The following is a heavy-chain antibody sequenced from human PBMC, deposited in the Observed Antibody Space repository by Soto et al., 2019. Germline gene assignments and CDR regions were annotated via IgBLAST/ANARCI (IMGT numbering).Heavy chain of an antibody. D-gene: IGHD3-3*01. Sequence: QVQLVESGGGVVQPGRSLRLSCAASGFTFSSYGMHWVRQAPGKGLEWVAVIWYDGSNTYYADSVKGRFTISRDNSKNTLYLQMNSLRAEDTAVYYCARDRQFDFWSGYSGFDYWGQGTLVTVSS. CDR2: IWYDGSNT. CDR3: ARDRQFDFWSGYSGFDY. CDR1: GFTFSSYG. J-gene: IGHJ4*02. V-gene: IGHV3-33*01.